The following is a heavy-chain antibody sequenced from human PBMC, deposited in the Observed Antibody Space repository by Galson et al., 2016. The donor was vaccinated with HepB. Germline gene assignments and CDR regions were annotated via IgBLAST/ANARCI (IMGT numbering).Heavy chain of an antibody. CDR3: ARAPYSSARVSPLDY. CDR1: GFSVSNNY. CDR2: IYSGDTT. Sequence: SLRLSCAGSGFSVSNNYMNWVRQAPGKGLEWVSVIYSGDTTYYADSVKGRFIISRDNSKNTLFLQMNSLRIEDTGVYYCARAPYSSARVSPLDYWGQGTPVTVSP. D-gene: IGHD6-19*01. V-gene: IGHV3-53*01. J-gene: IGHJ4*03.